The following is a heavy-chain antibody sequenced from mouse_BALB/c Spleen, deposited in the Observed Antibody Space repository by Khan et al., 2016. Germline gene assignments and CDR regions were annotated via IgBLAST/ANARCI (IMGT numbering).Heavy chain of an antibody. D-gene: IGHD2-1*01. V-gene: IGHV3-5*02. Sequence: EVQLQESGPGLVKPSQTVSLTCTVTGISITTGNYRWSWIRQFPGNKLEWIGYIYYSGTITYNPSLTSRTTITRDTSNTQFFLEMNSLTAEDTATYYCARDAGNFYDAMDYWGQGTSVTVSS. CDR2: IYYSGTI. CDR1: GISITTGNYR. J-gene: IGHJ4*01. CDR3: ARDAGNFYDAMDY.